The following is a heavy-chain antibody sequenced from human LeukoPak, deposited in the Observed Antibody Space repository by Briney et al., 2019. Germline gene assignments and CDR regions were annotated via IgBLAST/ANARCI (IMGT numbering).Heavy chain of an antibody. V-gene: IGHV1-2*02. CDR3: ARDLGLDTTMIFFDF. D-gene: IGHD5-18*01. CDR2: INPNSGGT. Sequence: ASVKVSCKASGYTFTGYYMHWVRQAPGQGLEWMGWINPNSGGTNYAQKFQGRVTMTRDTSISTAYMELRSLTSDDTAVYYCARDLGLDTTMIFFDFWGQGTLVTVSS. CDR1: GYTFTGYY. J-gene: IGHJ4*02.